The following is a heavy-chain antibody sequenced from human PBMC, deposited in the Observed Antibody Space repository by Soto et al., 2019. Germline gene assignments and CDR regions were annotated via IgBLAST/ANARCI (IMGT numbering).Heavy chain of an antibody. CDR1: GFTFSSYG. V-gene: IGHV3-33*01. CDR3: ARDVYPDDYFDY. J-gene: IGHJ4*02. CDR2: IWYDGSNK. Sequence: PGGSLRLSCAASGFTFSSYGMHWVRQAPGKGLEWVAVIWYDGSNKYYADSVKGRFTISRDNSKNTLYLQMNSLRAEDTAVYYCARDVYPDDYFDYWGQGTLVTSPQ.